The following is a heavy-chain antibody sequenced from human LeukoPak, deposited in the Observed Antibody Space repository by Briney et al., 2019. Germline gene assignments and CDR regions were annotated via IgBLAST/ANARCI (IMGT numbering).Heavy chain of an antibody. Sequence: GEPLKISCKGSGYSFTSYWIGWVRQMPGKGLEWMGIIYPGDSDTRYSPSFQGQVTISADKSISTAYLQWSSLKASDTAMYYCARLRSGWYQGAYFDYWGQGTLVTVSS. CDR2: IYPGDSDT. V-gene: IGHV5-51*01. J-gene: IGHJ4*02. CDR1: GYSFTSYW. CDR3: ARLRSGWYQGAYFDY. D-gene: IGHD6-19*01.